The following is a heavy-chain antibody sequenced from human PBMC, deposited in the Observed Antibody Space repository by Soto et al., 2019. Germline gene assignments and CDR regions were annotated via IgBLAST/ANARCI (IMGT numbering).Heavy chain of an antibody. CDR3: ASSMEANYFYGMVV. Sequence: QVQLVQSGAEVREPGSSVKVSCEASGGTFRSYAINWVRQAPGQGLEWMGGIIPMFGQPNYAEKFLGRVTISADESTRTAQMAVTRRPSEDTALYYCASSMEANYFYGMVVWCPGTTVTVSS. V-gene: IGHV1-69*01. CDR2: IIPMFGQP. D-gene: IGHD2-2*01. CDR1: GGTFRSYA. J-gene: IGHJ6*01.